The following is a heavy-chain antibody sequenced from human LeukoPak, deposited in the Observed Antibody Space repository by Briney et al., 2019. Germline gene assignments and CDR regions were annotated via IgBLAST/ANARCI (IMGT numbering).Heavy chain of an antibody. V-gene: IGHV1-8*01. CDR3: ARRNSWYDS. Sequence: ASVKVSCTASGYSFTSYDINWVRQAPGQGLEWMGWMNANTGATGYAQKFQGRVTMTRDTSISTAYMELSSLRSEDTAIYYCARRNSWYDSWGQGTLVTVLS. CDR2: MNANTGAT. D-gene: IGHD4-11*01. CDR1: GYSFTSYD. J-gene: IGHJ5*01.